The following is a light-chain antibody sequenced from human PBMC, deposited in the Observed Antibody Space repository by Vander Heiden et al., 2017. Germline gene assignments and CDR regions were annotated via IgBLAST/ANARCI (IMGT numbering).Light chain of an antibody. CDR2: GAA. Sequence: EIVLTKSPAPLSVSPEERAPFSCRPSTSVSSNLAWYQQKPGQAPRLLIYGAATRDTGRPARFSGSGDGTEFTLTISSRQSEDFAIYYCQQENNWPPHTFGQETKLEIK. CDR3: QQENNWPPHT. J-gene: IGKJ2*01. CDR1: TSVSSN. V-gene: IGKV3-15*01.